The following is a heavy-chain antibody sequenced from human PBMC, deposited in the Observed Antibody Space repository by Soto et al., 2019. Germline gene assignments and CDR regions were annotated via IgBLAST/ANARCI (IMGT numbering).Heavy chain of an antibody. D-gene: IGHD3-16*01. V-gene: IGHV3-33*01. CDR3: ARDDYGGGIPFDI. CDR2: IRDDGSNK. J-gene: IGHJ3*02. CDR1: GFTFSTYG. Sequence: QVQLVESGGGVVQPGRSLRLSCAASGFTFSTYGMHWVRQAPGKGLERVAAIRDDGSNKYYADSVKGRFTISRDNSKNTVYLQMNSLRAEDTAVYYCARDDYGGGIPFDIWGQGTMVTVSS.